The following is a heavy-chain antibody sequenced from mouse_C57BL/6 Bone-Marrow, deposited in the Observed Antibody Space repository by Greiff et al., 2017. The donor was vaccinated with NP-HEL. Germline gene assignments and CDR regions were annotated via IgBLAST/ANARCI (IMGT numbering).Heavy chain of an antibody. Sequence: EVQGVESGGGLVKPGGSLKLSCAASGFTFSDYGMHWVRQAPEKGLEWVAYISSGSSTIYYADTVKGRFTISRDNAKNTLCLQMTSLRSEDTAMYYCARKVLYYDYFAYWGQGTLVTVSA. CDR1: GFTFSDYG. D-gene: IGHD2-4*01. CDR3: ARKVLYYDYFAY. J-gene: IGHJ3*01. V-gene: IGHV5-17*01. CDR2: ISSGSSTI.